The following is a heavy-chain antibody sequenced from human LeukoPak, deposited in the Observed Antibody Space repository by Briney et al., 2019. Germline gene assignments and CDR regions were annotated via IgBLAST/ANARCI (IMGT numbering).Heavy chain of an antibody. CDR3: ARAVAAEGDWFDP. V-gene: IGHV4-59*01. CDR2: IYYSGST. J-gene: IGHJ5*02. Sequence: SETLSLTCTVSGGSISSYYWSWIRQPPGKGLEWIGYIYYSGSTNYNPSLKSRVTISVTTSKNQSALKLSSVTAADTVVYYCARAVAAEGDWFDPWGQGTLVTVSS. D-gene: IGHD2-15*01. CDR1: GGSISSYY.